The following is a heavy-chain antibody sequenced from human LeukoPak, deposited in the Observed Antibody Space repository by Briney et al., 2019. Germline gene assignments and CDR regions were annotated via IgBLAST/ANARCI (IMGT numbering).Heavy chain of an antibody. V-gene: IGHV1-18*01. CDR1: GYTFTSYG. D-gene: IGHD3-10*01. Sequence: ASVKVSCKASGYTFTSYGISWVRQATGQGREWMGWISAYNGNTNYAQKHQSRVTMTTDTSTSTAYLQLRSLRSDDTAVYYCARPKPKGITMVRGGNWFDPWGQGTLVTVSS. J-gene: IGHJ5*02. CDR3: ARPKPKGITMVRGGNWFDP. CDR2: ISAYNGNT.